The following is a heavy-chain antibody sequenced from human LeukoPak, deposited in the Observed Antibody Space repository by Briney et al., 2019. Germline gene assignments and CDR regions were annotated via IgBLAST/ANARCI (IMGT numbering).Heavy chain of an antibody. Sequence: GGSLRLSCAASGFTFSSHAMSWVREAPGKGLEWVSAISGSGGSTYYADSVKGRFTISRDNSKNTLYLQMNSLRAEDTAVYYCAKGGGGNYYDSSGPYYFDYWGQGTLVTVSS. V-gene: IGHV3-23*01. J-gene: IGHJ4*02. CDR3: AKGGGGNYYDSSGPYYFDY. CDR1: GFTFSSHA. D-gene: IGHD3-22*01. CDR2: ISGSGGST.